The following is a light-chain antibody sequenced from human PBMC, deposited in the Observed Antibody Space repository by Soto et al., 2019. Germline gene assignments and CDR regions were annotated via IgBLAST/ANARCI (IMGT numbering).Light chain of an antibody. V-gene: IGKV3-15*01. CDR1: QSVSSN. CDR3: QQYNNWSWT. CDR2: GAS. Sequence: EIVLTQSPGTLSLSPGERATLSCRASQSVSSNLAWYQQKPGQAPTLLIYGASARATGIPVRFSGSRSGTEFTLTISSLQSEDFAVYYCQQYNNWSWTFGQGTKVDIK. J-gene: IGKJ1*01.